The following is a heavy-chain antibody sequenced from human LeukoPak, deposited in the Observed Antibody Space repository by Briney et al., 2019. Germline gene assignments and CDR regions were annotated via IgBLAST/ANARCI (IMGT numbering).Heavy chain of an antibody. CDR1: GFTSSRYW. CDR2: INQDGSAK. J-gene: IGHJ4*02. Sequence: GGSLRLSCAASGFTSSRYWMTWVRQSPGKGLEWVANINQDGSAKYYVDSVTGRFTISRDNAKNSLCLQLNSLRVEDTAVYYCARDGYTSGSHDFWGQGTLVTVSS. CDR3: ARDGYTSGSHDF. V-gene: IGHV3-7*04. D-gene: IGHD3-10*01.